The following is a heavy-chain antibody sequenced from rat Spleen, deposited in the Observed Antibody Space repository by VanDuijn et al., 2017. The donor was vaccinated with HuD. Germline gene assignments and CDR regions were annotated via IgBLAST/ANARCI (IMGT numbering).Heavy chain of an antibody. J-gene: IGHJ2*01. V-gene: IGHV3-3*01. CDR3: ASLYSSYSLYYFDY. CDR1: GYSITSSYR. CDR2: INSAGTT. Sequence: EVQLQESGPGLVKPSQSLSLTCSVTGYSITSSYRWNWIRKFPGNKLEWMGYINSAGTTNYNPSLKSRISITRDTSKNQVFLQVNSVTTEDTATYYCASLYSSYSLYYFDYWGQGVMVTVSS. D-gene: IGHD1-2*01.